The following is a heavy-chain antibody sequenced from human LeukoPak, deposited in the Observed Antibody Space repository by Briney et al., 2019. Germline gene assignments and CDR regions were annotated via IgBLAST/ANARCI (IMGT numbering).Heavy chain of an antibody. CDR3: ALPSVIGTSTYYFDY. CDR1: GGTFSTFA. Sequence: ASVKIPCKASGGTFSTFAISWVRQAPGQGLEWMGGIIPMFAAANYPQKFQGRFTIIADESTSSAHMELTSLRAEDTAIYYCALPSVIGTSTYYFDYWGQGTLVTVSS. D-gene: IGHD3-16*02. CDR2: IIPMFAAA. J-gene: IGHJ4*02. V-gene: IGHV1-69*13.